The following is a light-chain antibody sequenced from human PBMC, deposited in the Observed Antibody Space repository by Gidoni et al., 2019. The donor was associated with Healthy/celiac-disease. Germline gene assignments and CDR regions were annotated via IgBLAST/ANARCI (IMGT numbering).Light chain of an antibody. CDR1: SGSIASNY. CDR2: EDN. J-gene: IGLJ3*02. CDR3: QSYDSSNQAV. Sequence: NFMLTPPHSVSESPGKTVTISCTGSSGSIASNYVQWYQQRPGSAPTTVIYEDNQRPSGVPDRFSGSIDSSSNSASLTISGLKTEDEADYCCQSYDSSNQAVFGGGTKLTVL. V-gene: IGLV6-57*02.